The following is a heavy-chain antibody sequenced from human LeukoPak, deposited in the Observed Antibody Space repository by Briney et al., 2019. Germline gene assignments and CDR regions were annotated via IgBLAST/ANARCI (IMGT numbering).Heavy chain of an antibody. CDR1: GFTVSSNY. CDR3: AREVVVPAAKYFDY. D-gene: IGHD2-2*01. Sequence: GGSLRLSCAASGFTVSSNYMSWVRRAPGKGLEWVSVIYSGGSTYYADSVKGRFTISRDNSKNTLYLQMNSLRAEDTAVYYCAREVVVPAAKYFDYWGQGTLVTVSS. V-gene: IGHV3-66*01. J-gene: IGHJ4*02. CDR2: IYSGGST.